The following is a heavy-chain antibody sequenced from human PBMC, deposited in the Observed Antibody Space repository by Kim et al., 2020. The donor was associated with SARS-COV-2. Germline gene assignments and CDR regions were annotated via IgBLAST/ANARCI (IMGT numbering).Heavy chain of an antibody. Sequence: SETLSLTCAVYGGSFSGYYWSWIRQPPGKGLEWIGEINHSGSTNYNPSLKSRVTISVDTSKNQFSLKLSSVTAADTAVYYCARGNRRTYYYDSSGYYPLLYLDHWGQGTRVTVSS. D-gene: IGHD3-22*01. V-gene: IGHV4-34*01. CDR2: INHSGST. J-gene: IGHJ4*02. CDR3: ARGNRRTYYYDSSGYYPLLYLDH. CDR1: GGSFSGYY.